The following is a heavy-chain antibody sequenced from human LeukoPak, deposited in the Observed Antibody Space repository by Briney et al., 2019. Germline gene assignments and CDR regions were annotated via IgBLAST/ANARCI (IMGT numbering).Heavy chain of an antibody. CDR2: INHSGST. CDR3: ASPFDY. J-gene: IGHJ4*02. V-gene: IGHV4-34*01. Sequence: SETLSLTCAVYGGSFSGYYWSWIRQPPGKGLEWIGEINHSGSTNYNPSLKSRVTISVDTSKNQFSLKLSSVTAADTAVYYCASPFDYWGQGTLVTFSS. CDR1: GGSFSGYY.